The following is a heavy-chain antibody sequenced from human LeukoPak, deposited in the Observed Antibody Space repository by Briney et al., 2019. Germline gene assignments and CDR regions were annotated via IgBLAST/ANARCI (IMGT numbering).Heavy chain of an antibody. CDR3: AKDPCGGDCYPFDY. CDR1: GFTFSSYG. V-gene: IGHV3-30*02. J-gene: IGHJ4*02. Sequence: GGSLRLSCAASGFTFSSYGMHRVRQAPGKGLEWVAFIRYDGSNKYYADSVKGRFTISRDNSKNTLYLQMNSLRAEDTAVYYCAKDPCGGDCYPFDYWGQGTLVTVSS. D-gene: IGHD2-21*02. CDR2: IRYDGSNK.